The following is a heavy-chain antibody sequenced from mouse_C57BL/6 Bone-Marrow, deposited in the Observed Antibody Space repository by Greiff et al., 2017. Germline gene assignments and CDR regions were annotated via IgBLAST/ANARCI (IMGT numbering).Heavy chain of an antibody. Sequence: QVQLQQPGAELVMPGASVKLSCKASGYTFTSYWMHWVKQRPGQGLEWIGEIDPSASYTNYNQKFKGKSTLTVDKSSSTAYMQISSLTSEDSAVYYCARDSLFYFDYWGQGTTLTVSS. CDR2: IDPSASYT. CDR1: GYTFTSYW. V-gene: IGHV1-69*01. CDR3: ARDSLFYFDY. J-gene: IGHJ2*01.